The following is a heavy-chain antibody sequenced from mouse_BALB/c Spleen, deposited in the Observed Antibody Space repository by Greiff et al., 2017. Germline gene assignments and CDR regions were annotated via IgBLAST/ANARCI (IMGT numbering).Heavy chain of an antibody. CDR3: ARQGQVYYGSSYWYFDV. D-gene: IGHD1-1*01. J-gene: IGHJ1*01. Sequence: EVQVVESGGGLVQPGGSLKLSCAASGFTFSSYTMSWVRQTPEKRLEWVAYISNGGGSTYYPDTVKGRFTISRDNAKNTLYLQMSSLKSEDTAMYYCARQGQVYYGSSYWYFDVWGAGTTVTVSS. CDR2: ISNGGGST. V-gene: IGHV5-12-2*01. CDR1: GFTFSSYT.